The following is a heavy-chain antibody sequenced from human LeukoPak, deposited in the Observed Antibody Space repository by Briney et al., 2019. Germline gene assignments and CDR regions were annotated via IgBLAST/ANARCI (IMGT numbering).Heavy chain of an antibody. V-gene: IGHV3-30-3*01. CDR3: ARVAIVVVPAASSTILLDY. J-gene: IGHJ4*02. D-gene: IGHD2-2*01. CDR1: GFTFSSYA. Sequence: PGGSLRLSCAASGFTFSSYAMHWVRQAPGKGLEWVAVISYDGSNKYYADSVKGRFTISRDNSKNTLYLQMNSLRAEDTAMYYCARVAIVVVPAASSTILLDYWGQGTLVTVSS. CDR2: ISYDGSNK.